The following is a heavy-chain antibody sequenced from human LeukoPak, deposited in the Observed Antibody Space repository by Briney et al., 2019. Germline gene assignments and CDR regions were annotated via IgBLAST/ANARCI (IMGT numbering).Heavy chain of an antibody. J-gene: IGHJ4*02. Sequence: GGSPRLSCAASGFSFSSYGMHWVRRAPGKGLEWVSFIRYDGSNKFYADSVKGRFTISRDNSKNTLYLQMNSLRAEDTAVYYCAKGLPHIGHSSSLPVAQYYFDYWGQGTLVTVSS. V-gene: IGHV3-30*02. CDR3: AKGLPHIGHSSSLPVAQYYFDY. CDR1: GFSFSSYG. D-gene: IGHD6-13*01. CDR2: IRYDGSNK.